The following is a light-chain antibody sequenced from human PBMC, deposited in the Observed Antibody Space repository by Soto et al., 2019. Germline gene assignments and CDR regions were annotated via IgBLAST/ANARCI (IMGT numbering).Light chain of an antibody. CDR3: QQYGSSGT. J-gene: IGKJ1*01. V-gene: IGKV3-20*01. CDR1: QDVTTN. Sequence: TQFPGILSASPGEGVTLSCRAAQDVTTNFAWYQQKRGQAPRLLIYDISSRATGVPARFSGSGSGTEFTLTISRLEPEDFAVYYCQQYGSSGTFGQGTKVDI. CDR2: DIS.